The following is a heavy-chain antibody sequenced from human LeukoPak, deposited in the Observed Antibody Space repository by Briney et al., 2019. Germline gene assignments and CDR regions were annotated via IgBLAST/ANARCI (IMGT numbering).Heavy chain of an antibody. V-gene: IGHV4-39*01. CDR1: GGSISSSSYY. J-gene: IGHJ4*02. Sequence: SETLSLTCTVSGGSISSSSYYWGWIRQPPGKGLEWIGSIYYSGSTYYNPSLKSRVTISVDTSKDQFSLKLSSVTAADTAVYYCARSGDSSGYWSDPSDYWGQGTLVTVSS. D-gene: IGHD3-22*01. CDR2: IYYSGST. CDR3: ARSGDSSGYWSDPSDY.